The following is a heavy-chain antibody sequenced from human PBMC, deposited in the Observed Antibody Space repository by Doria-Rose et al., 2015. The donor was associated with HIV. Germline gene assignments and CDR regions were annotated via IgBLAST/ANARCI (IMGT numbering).Heavy chain of an antibody. CDR1: GFTFSSHR. Sequence: VQLVQSGGGLVRPGGSLRLSCATSGFTFSSHRINWVRQAPGKGLEWVSSISSTSAYITDADSVRGRFTSSRDNARNSLYLQMDSLRAEDTAIYYCATGVTLDYWGQGTLVTVAS. J-gene: IGHJ4*02. CDR3: ATGVTLDY. D-gene: IGHD3-10*01. CDR2: ISSTSAYI. V-gene: IGHV3-21*01.